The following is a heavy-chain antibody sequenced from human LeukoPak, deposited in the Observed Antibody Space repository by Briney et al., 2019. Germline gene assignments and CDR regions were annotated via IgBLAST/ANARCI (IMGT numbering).Heavy chain of an antibody. CDR2: INAGNGNT. CDR1: GYTFTSYA. V-gene: IGHV1-3*01. J-gene: IGHJ4*02. D-gene: IGHD6-13*01. Sequence: AASVKVSCKASGYTFTSYAMHWVRQAPGQRLEWMGWINAGNGNTKYSQKFQGRVTITRDTSASTAYMELSSLRSEDTAVYYCARDLGIAAAEDYFDYWGQRTLVTVSS. CDR3: ARDLGIAAAEDYFDY.